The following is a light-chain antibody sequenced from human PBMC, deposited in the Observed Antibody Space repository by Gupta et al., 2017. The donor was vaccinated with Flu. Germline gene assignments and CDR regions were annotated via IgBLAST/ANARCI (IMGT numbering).Light chain of an antibody. CDR3: QQRSNWPLT. Sequence: PDTRPWSPAEKATLSCRVRQSANTYLAWYQQKPCQAPRLLTYDASDRSTGIPARYSGSGSATDFTLTISIPEPEDFAVYYCQQRSNWPLTFGGGTKVQIK. CDR1: QSANTY. CDR2: DAS. J-gene: IGKJ4*01. V-gene: IGKV3-11*01.